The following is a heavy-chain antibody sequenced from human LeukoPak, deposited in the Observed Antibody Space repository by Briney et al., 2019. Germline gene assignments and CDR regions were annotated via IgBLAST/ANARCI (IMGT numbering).Heavy chain of an antibody. CDR2: IYSSGST. J-gene: IGHJ4*02. CDR3: ARWGYSTASAIILDY. Sequence: TPSETLSLTCTVSGGSIRSYYWSWIRQPPGKGLEWIGYIYSSGSTNYSPPLKSRVTISVDTSKNQFSLKSSSVTAADTAVYYCARWGYSTASAIILDYWGQGVLVTVSS. D-gene: IGHD6-6*01. V-gene: IGHV4-59*01. CDR1: GGSIRSYY.